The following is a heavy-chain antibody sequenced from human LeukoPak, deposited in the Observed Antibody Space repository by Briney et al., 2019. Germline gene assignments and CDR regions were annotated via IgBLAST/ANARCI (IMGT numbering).Heavy chain of an antibody. CDR1: GASISSSYYY. CDR2: IYYSGST. CDR3: ARLRDEGDSYDSLDY. D-gene: IGHD5-12*01. Sequence: SETQSLPRTVSGASISSSYYYWGWIRQPPGTGLEWIGSIYYSGSTDYNPTLKSRVTISVDTSKKQLSLKLRSVTAADTAVYYCARLRDEGDSYDSLDYWGQETMVTVSS. J-gene: IGHJ4*02. V-gene: IGHV4-39*01.